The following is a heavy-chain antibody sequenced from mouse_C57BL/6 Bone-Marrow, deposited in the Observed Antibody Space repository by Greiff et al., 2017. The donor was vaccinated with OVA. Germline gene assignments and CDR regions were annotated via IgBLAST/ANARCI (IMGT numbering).Heavy chain of an antibody. CDR3: SRGGYGFAY. CDR1: GYTFTDYY. CDR2: INPNNGGT. Sequence: EVQLQQSGPELVKPGASVKISCKASGYTFTDYYMNWVKQSHGKSLEWIGDINPNNGGTSYNQKFKGKATLTVDKSSSTAYMELRSLTSWDTAVYYCSRGGYGFAYWGQGTLVTVSA. J-gene: IGHJ3*01. V-gene: IGHV1-26*01. D-gene: IGHD2-14*01.